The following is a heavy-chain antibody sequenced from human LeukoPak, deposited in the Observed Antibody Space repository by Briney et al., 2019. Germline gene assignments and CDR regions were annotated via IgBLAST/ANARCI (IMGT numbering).Heavy chain of an antibody. J-gene: IGHJ4*02. Sequence: SQTLSLTCSVSGGSISSGSYYWSWIRQPAGKGLECIGRIYTSGSTNYNPSLKSRVTISVDTSKNQFSLKLSSVTAADTAVYYCARDTYYYDSSGKYYFDYWGQGTLVTVSS. D-gene: IGHD3-22*01. CDR2: IYTSGST. V-gene: IGHV4-61*02. CDR1: GGSISSGSYY. CDR3: ARDTYYYDSSGKYYFDY.